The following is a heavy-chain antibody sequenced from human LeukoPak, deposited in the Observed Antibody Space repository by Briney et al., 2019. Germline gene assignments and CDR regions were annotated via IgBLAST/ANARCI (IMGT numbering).Heavy chain of an antibody. CDR1: GFTFRSYW. D-gene: IGHD4/OR15-4a*01. CDR3: ARDGAPFDS. J-gene: IGHJ4*02. Sequence: PGGSLRLSCAASGFTFRSYWMSWVRQAPGKGLEWVANIKQDGSEKYYVDSVRGRCTISRDNGKNSLYLQMNSLRAEDTAVYYCARDGAPFDSWGQGTLVTVSS. V-gene: IGHV3-7*01. CDR2: IKQDGSEK.